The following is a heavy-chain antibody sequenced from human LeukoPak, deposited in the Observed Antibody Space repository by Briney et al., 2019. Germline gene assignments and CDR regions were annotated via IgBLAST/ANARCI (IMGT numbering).Heavy chain of an antibody. CDR1: GGSVSNYY. CDR3: ATGSSYPPGELDY. CDR2: IYHSGTT. D-gene: IGHD1-7*01. V-gene: IGHV4-59*02. Sequence: SETLSLTCTVSGGSVSNYYWSWVRHPPGKGLEYIGYIYHSGTTNYNPSLKSRVTMSLDTSKNQFSLKLSSVTAADTALYYCATGSSYPPGELDYWGQGSLVTVSS. J-gene: IGHJ4*02.